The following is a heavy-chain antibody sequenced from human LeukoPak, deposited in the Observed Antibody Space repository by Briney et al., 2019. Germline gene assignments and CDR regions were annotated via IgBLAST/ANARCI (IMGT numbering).Heavy chain of an antibody. J-gene: IGHJ4*02. Sequence: GGSLRLSCAASGSTFSNAWMSWVRQAPGKGLEWVAVISYDGSNKYYADSVKGRFTISRDNSKNTLYLQMNSLRAEDTAVYYCATAEATVTTLGYWGQGTLVTVSS. CDR3: ATAEATVTTLGY. CDR1: GSTFSNAW. D-gene: IGHD4-17*01. V-gene: IGHV3-30-3*01. CDR2: ISYDGSNK.